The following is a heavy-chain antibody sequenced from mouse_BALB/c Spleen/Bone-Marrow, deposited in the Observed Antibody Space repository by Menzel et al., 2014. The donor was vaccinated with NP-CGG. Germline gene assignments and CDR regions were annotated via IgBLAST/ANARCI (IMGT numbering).Heavy chain of an antibody. J-gene: IGHJ2*01. CDR1: GFTFSSYG. CDR3: ARQTYYDYDGYFDY. Sequence: EVQLVESGGDLVKPGGSLKLSCAASGFTFSSYGMSWVRQTPDKRLEWVATISSGGSYTYYPDSVKGRFTISRDNAKNTLYLQMSSLKSEDTAMYYCARQTYYDYDGYFDYWGQGTTLTVPS. CDR2: ISSGGSYT. D-gene: IGHD2-4*01. V-gene: IGHV5-6*01.